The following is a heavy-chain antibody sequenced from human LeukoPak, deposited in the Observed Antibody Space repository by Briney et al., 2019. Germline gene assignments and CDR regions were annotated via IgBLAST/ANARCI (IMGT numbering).Heavy chain of an antibody. CDR2: IYPGDSDT. Sequence: GESLKISCEGSGYTFSSYWIAWVRQMPGKGLEYMGIIYPGDSDTRYSPSFQGQVTISADKSISTAYLQWSSLKASDTAMYYCARHEGAQWYFDYWGQGTLVTVSS. D-gene: IGHD6-19*01. CDR3: ARHEGAQWYFDY. J-gene: IGHJ4*02. V-gene: IGHV5-51*01. CDR1: GYTFSSYW.